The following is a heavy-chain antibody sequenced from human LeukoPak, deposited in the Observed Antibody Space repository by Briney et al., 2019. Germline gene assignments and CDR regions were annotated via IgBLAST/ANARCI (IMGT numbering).Heavy chain of an antibody. J-gene: IGHJ4*02. Sequence: ASVKVSCKASGYTFTSYYMHWVRQAPGQGLEWMGIINPSGGSTSYAQKFQGRVTMTRDTSISTACMELSRLRSDDTAVYYCARDPGATSSYYFDYWGQGTLVTVSS. CDR3: ARDPGATSSYYFDY. CDR1: GYTFTSYY. V-gene: IGHV1-46*01. D-gene: IGHD1-26*01. CDR2: INPSGGST.